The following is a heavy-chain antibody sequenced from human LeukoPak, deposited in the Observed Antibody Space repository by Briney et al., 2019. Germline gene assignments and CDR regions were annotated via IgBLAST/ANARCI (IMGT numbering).Heavy chain of an antibody. V-gene: IGHV3-30*02. CDR2: MRYDGSYE. J-gene: IGHJ4*02. CDR1: GFTVSSNY. Sequence: PGGSLRLSCAASGFTVSSNYMSWVRQAPGKGLEWVAFMRYDGSYEYYADSVKGRFTISRDNSKNTLYLQMNSLRIEDTAVYYCAKPVIATGGTFGHIDYWGQGTLVTVSS. D-gene: IGHD6-13*01. CDR3: AKPVIATGGTFGHIDY.